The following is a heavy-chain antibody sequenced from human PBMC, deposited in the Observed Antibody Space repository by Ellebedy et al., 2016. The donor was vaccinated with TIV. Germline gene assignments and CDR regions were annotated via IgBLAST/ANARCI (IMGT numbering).Heavy chain of an antibody. J-gene: IGHJ6*02. CDR2: INPNSGGT. CDR3: ARDVNIVVVVAATPKDYYGMDV. Sequence: AASVKVSCKASGYTFTGYYMHWVRQAPGQGLEWMGWINPNSGGTNYAQKFQGRVTMTRDTSISTAYMELSRLRSDDTAVYYCARDVNIVVVVAATPKDYYGMDVWGQGTTVTVSS. D-gene: IGHD2-15*01. V-gene: IGHV1-2*02. CDR1: GYTFTGYY.